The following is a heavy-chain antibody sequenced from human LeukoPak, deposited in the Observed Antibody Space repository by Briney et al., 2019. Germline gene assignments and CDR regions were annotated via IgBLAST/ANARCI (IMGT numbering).Heavy chain of an antibody. J-gene: IGHJ3*02. Sequence: GASVKVSCRASGYSFSAFYIHWVRQAPGQGLEWMRWINPNSGGTSFAQKFQGRVTLTRDTSISTAYMEVSSLRSDDTAVYYCARDEREWLSLILSDDAFDIWGQGTKVTVSS. V-gene: IGHV1-2*02. D-gene: IGHD3-3*01. CDR3: ARDEREWLSLILSDDAFDI. CDR1: GYSFSAFY. CDR2: INPNSGGT.